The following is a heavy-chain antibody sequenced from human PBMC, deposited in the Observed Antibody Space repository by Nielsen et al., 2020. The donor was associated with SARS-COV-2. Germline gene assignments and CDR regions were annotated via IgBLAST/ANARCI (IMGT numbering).Heavy chain of an antibody. Sequence: WIRQPPGKGLEWIGYIYYSGSTYYNPSLKSRATISVDTSKNQFSLKLSSVTAADTAVYYCARVRDDILTGYYETGDLYFDYWGQGTLVTVSS. D-gene: IGHD3-9*01. V-gene: IGHV4-31*02. CDR3: ARVRDDILTGYYETGDLYFDY. J-gene: IGHJ4*02. CDR2: IYYSGST.